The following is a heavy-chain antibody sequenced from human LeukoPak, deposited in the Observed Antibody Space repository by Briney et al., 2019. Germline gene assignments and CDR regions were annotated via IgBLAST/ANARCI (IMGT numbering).Heavy chain of an antibody. CDR1: GFTFSSYE. CDR2: ISSSGSTI. CDR3: AREPMGATYFDY. J-gene: IGHJ4*02. Sequence: GGSLRLSCAASGFTFSSYEMNWVRQAPGKGLEWVSYISSSGSTIYYADSVKGRLTISRDNAKNSLYLQMNSLRAEDTAVYYCAREPMGATYFDYWGQGTLVTFSS. V-gene: IGHV3-48*03. D-gene: IGHD1-26*01.